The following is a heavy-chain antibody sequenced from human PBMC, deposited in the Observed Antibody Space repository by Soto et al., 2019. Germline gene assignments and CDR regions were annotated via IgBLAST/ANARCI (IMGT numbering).Heavy chain of an antibody. CDR2: ISYTGST. CDR1: GGSVSSGHYY. D-gene: IGHD6-19*01. V-gene: IGHV4-61*01. Sequence: SETLSLTCTVSGGSVSSGHYYWSWSRQPPGKGLEWIGYISYTGSTNYNPSLKSRVTISVDTSKNQFSPKMNSVTAADTAVYYCARSGAGSGWLGGQGTLVTVSS. J-gene: IGHJ4*02. CDR3: ARSGAGSGWL.